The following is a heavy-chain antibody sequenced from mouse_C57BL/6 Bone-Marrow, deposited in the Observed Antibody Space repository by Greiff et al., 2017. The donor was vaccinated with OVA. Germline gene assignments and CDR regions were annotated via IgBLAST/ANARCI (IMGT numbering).Heavy chain of an antibody. CDR2: INYDGSST. J-gene: IGHJ2*01. Sequence: EVKVVESEGGLVQPGSSMKLSCTASGFTFSDYYMAWVRQVPEKGLEWVANINYDGSSTYYLDSLKSRFIISRDNAKNILYLQMSSLKSEDTATYYCAREGYGSSYHFDYWGQGTTLTVSS. CDR1: GFTFSDYY. V-gene: IGHV5-16*01. D-gene: IGHD1-1*01. CDR3: AREGYGSSYHFDY.